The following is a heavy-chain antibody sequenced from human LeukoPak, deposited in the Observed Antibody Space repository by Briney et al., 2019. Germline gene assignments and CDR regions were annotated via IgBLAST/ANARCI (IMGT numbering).Heavy chain of an antibody. D-gene: IGHD3-10*01. CDR2: SDHNRNT. J-gene: IGHJ4*02. V-gene: IGHV4-34*01. CDR1: GASFSGFY. Sequence: KPSDTLSLTCPVYGASFSGFYWTWVRQPPGNGLEWIGQSDHNRNTHYNPSLKTRVTITVNTSKNQYSLKLSSVTAADTAVYYGARCLRRFGEFFDYWGQGTLVTVSS. CDR3: ARCLRRFGEFFDY.